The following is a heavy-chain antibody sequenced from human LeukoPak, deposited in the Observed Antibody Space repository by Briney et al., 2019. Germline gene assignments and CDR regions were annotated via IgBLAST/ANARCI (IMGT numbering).Heavy chain of an antibody. CDR3: ARPKVWGGDYGDYRTPFDY. Sequence: GGSLRLSCAASGFTFSSYSMNWVRQAPGKGLEWVSSISSSSSYIYYADSVKGRFTISRDNAKNSLYLQMNSLRAEDTAVYYCARPKVWGGDYGDYRTPFDYWGQGTLVTVSS. J-gene: IGHJ4*02. CDR1: GFTFSSYS. D-gene: IGHD4-17*01. V-gene: IGHV3-21*01. CDR2: ISSSSSYI.